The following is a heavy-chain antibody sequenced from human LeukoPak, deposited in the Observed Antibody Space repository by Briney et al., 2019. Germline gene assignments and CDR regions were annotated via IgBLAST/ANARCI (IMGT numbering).Heavy chain of an antibody. CDR3: ARVVTIFGVVYFDY. Sequence: ASVKVSCKASGYTFTSYGISWVRQAPGQGLEWMGWISAYNGNTSYAQKLQGRVTMTTDTSTSTAYMELRSLRSDDTAVYYCARVVTIFGVVYFDYWGQGTLVTVSS. V-gene: IGHV1-18*01. CDR1: GYTFTSYG. D-gene: IGHD3-3*01. J-gene: IGHJ4*02. CDR2: ISAYNGNT.